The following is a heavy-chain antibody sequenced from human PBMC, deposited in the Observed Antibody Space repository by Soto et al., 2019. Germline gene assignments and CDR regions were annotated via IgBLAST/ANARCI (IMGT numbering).Heavy chain of an antibody. V-gene: IGHV3-30*18. J-gene: IGHJ4*02. CDR1: GFTFSSYG. CDR3: AKDKGAANIPDY. CDR2: ISYDGSNK. Sequence: GGSLRLSCAASGFTFSSYGMHWVRQAPGKGLEWVAVISYDGSNKYYADSVKGRFTISRDNSKNTLYLQMNSLRAEDTAVYYCAKDKGAANIPDYWGQGTLVTVSS. D-gene: IGHD1-26*01.